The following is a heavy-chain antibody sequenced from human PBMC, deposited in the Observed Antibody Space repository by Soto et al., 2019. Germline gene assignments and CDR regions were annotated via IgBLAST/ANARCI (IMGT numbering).Heavy chain of an antibody. CDR3: AREGGGYYHGAGYYWYFDL. CDR1: GDSMRSNY. V-gene: IGHV4-59*01. CDR2: IFYSGST. Sequence: QVQLQESGPGLVKPSETLSLTCTVSGDSMRSNYWSWIRQPPGKGLEWIGYIFYSGSTNYNPSLRRRATMSIATSKNQFSLRLSSVTAADTAVYYCAREGGGYYHGAGYYWYFDLWGRGTLVTVSS. D-gene: IGHD3-10*01. J-gene: IGHJ2*01.